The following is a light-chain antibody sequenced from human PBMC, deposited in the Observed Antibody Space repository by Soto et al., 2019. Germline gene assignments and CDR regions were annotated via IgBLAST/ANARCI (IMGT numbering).Light chain of an antibody. J-gene: IGLJ3*02. CDR1: SSDVGGYNY. CDR3: SSYTSSSTPQVV. CDR2: EVS. Sequence: QPVLTQPASVSGSPGQSITISCTGTSSDVGGYNYVSWYQQHPGKAPKLMIYEVSNRPSGVSNRFSGSKSGNTASLTISGLQAEVEADYYCSSYTSSSTPQVVFGGGTKVTVL. V-gene: IGLV2-14*01.